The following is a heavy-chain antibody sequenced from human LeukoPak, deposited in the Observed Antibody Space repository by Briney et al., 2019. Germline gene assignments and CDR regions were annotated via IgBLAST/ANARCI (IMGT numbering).Heavy chain of an antibody. J-gene: IGHJ4*02. CDR3: ARGNYDYVWGGIDY. CDR1: GVSISSTSYY. Sequence: SETLSLTCTVSGVSISSTSYYWGWIRQPPGKGLEWIASIYYSGSTYYNPSLKSRVTISVDTSKNQFSLKLSSVTAADTAVYYCARGNYDYVWGGIDYWGQGTLVTVSS. D-gene: IGHD3-16*01. CDR2: IYYSGST. V-gene: IGHV4-39*01.